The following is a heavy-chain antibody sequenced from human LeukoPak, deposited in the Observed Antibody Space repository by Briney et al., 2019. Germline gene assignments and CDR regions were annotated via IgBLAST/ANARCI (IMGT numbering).Heavy chain of an antibody. V-gene: IGHV3-73*01. Sequence: GGSLRLSCAASGFTFSGSAMHWVRQASGRGLEWVGRIRSKANSYATAYAASVKGRFTISRDDSKNTAYLQMNSLKTEDTAVYYCTRPPSRPYCSSTSCHSDDYWGQGTLVTVSS. D-gene: IGHD2-2*01. CDR3: TRPPSRPYCSSTSCHSDDY. J-gene: IGHJ4*02. CDR2: IRSKANSYAT. CDR1: GFTFSGSA.